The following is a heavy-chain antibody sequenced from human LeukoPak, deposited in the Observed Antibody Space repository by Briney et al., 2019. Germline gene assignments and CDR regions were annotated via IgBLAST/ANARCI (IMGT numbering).Heavy chain of an antibody. CDR3: ARGSSDYPRYFDY. D-gene: IGHD3-22*01. CDR1: GYTFSGYY. J-gene: IGHJ4*02. CDR2: IIPNSGGA. Sequence: ASVKVSCKASGYTFSGYYMHWVRQAPGQGLEWMGWIIPNSGGANYAQKFRGRVTMTMDTSINTAYMELSSLRSEDTAVYYCARGSSDYPRYFDYWGQGTLVTVSS. V-gene: IGHV1-2*02.